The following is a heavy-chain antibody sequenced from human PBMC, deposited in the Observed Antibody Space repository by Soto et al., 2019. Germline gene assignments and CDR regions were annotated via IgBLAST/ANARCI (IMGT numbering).Heavy chain of an antibody. Sequence: EVQLVESGGGLVQPGGSLRLSCAASGFTFSSYWMSLVRQAPGKGLELVANIKQDGSEKYYVDSVKGRFTISRDNAKNSLYLQMNSLRAEDTAVYYCARDAQLPYYYYYDYRDVWGKGTTVTVSS. CDR3: ARDAQLPYYYYYDYRDV. V-gene: IGHV3-7*01. CDR2: IKQDGSEK. CDR1: GFTFSSYW. J-gene: IGHJ6*03. D-gene: IGHD2-2*01.